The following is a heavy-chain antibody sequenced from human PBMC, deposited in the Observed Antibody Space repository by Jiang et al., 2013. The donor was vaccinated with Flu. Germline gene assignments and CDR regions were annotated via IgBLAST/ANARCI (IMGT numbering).Heavy chain of an antibody. V-gene: IGHV4-39*01. D-gene: IGHD6-13*01. Sequence: GSGLVKPSETLSLTCTVSGGSISSSSYYWGWIRQPPGKGLEWIGSIYYSGSTYYNPSLKSRVTISVDTYQEPVLPEAELCDRADTAVYYCARLGSSSWFLNWFDPGAREPWSPSPQ. J-gene: IGHJ5*02. CDR3: ARLGSSSWFLNWFDP. CDR2: IYYSGST. CDR1: GGSISSSSYY.